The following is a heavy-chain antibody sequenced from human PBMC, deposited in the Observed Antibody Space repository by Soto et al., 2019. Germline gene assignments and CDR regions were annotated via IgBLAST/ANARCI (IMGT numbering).Heavy chain of an antibody. CDR1: GGSISSSSYY. CDR3: ARHTGRAARPIY. Sequence: PSETLSLTCTVSGGSISSSSYYWGWIRQPPGKGLEWIGSIYYSGSTYYNPSLKSRVTISVDTSKNQFSLKLSSVTAADTAVYYCARHTGRAARPIYWGQGTLVTVSS. D-gene: IGHD6-6*01. J-gene: IGHJ4*02. CDR2: IYYSGST. V-gene: IGHV4-39*01.